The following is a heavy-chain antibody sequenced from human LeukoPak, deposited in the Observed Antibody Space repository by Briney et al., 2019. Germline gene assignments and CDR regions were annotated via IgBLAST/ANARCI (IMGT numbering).Heavy chain of an antibody. CDR2: ISAYNGNT. V-gene: IGHV1-18*01. J-gene: IGHJ4*02. Sequence: ASVKVSCKASGYTFTIYGISWVRQAPGQGLEWMGWISAYNGNTNYAQKLQGRVTMTTDTSTSTAYMELRSLRSDDTAVYYCARAISMVRGVTPYYWGQGTLVTVSS. D-gene: IGHD3-10*01. CDR3: ARAISMVRGVTPYY. CDR1: GYTFTIYG.